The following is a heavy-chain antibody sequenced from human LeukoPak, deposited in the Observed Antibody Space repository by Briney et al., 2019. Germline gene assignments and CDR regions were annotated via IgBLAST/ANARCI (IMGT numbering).Heavy chain of an antibody. CDR1: GFTFSDHP. Sequence: GGSLRLSCSASGFTFSDHPMDWVRQAPGKGLQWLSYINEVGNNIYYSDSVKGRFTISRDNAKNSLFLQMNSLRADDTAVYYCARADTTGWYSPDWGQGTLVTVSS. CDR3: ARADTTGWYSPD. CDR2: INEVGNNI. J-gene: IGHJ4*02. D-gene: IGHD6-19*01. V-gene: IGHV3-48*01.